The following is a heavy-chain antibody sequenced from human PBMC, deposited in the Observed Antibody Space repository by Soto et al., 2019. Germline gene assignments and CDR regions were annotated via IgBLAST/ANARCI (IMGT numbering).Heavy chain of an antibody. V-gene: IGHV1-2*02. CDR1: GSTFTGFY. J-gene: IGHJ4*02. Sequence: ASVKVSWKASGSTFTGFYVHWVRQAPGQRLEWMGWINPNSGGTHYAQKSQGRVTMTRDTSTSTAYMEPSSLRSDDTAVYYCAAPSGGGNGPDYFDYCVQGTLCTVAS. CDR2: INPNSGGT. CDR3: AAPSGGGNGPDYFDY. D-gene: IGHD2-15*01.